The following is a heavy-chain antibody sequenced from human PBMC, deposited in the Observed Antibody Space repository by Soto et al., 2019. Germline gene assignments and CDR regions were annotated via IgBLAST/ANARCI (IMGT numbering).Heavy chain of an antibody. CDR2: INPGNGNT. D-gene: IGHD3-22*01. V-gene: IGHV1-3*01. CDR1: GYTFTSYG. J-gene: IGHJ4*02. Sequence: ASVKVSCKASGYTFTSYGINWVRQAPGRGLEWMGWINPGNGNTKYSEQFQGRVIIDRDTSASTAYMELSSLRSEDTAVYYCARGGYFDSSNYLAYWGLGTLVTVSS. CDR3: ARGGYFDSSNYLAY.